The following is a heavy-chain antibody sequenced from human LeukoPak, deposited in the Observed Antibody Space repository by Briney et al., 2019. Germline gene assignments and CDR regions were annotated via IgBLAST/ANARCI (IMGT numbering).Heavy chain of an antibody. V-gene: IGHV4-38-2*02. CDR1: GYSISSGYY. Sequence: SETLSLTCTVSGYSISSGYYWGWIRPPPGKGLEWIGSIYHSGSTYYNPSLKSRVTISVDTSKNQFSLKLSSVTAADTAVYYCARTDLYYDFWSGYYEPNMDVWGKGTTVTVSS. CDR2: IYHSGST. CDR3: ARTDLYYDFWSGYYEPNMDV. J-gene: IGHJ6*03. D-gene: IGHD3-3*01.